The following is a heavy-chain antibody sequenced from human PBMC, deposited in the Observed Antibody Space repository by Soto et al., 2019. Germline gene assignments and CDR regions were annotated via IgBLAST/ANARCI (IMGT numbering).Heavy chain of an antibody. J-gene: IGHJ6*02. Sequence: GGSLRLSCAASGFTFSSYGMHWVRQAPGKGLEWVAVISYDGSNKYYADSVKGRFTISRDNSKNTLYLQMNSLRAEDTAVYYCAKDAVTAIRFFWYYYYGMDVWGQGTTVTFSS. D-gene: IGHD2-21*02. CDR3: AKDAVTAIRFFWYYYYGMDV. V-gene: IGHV3-30*18. CDR1: GFTFSSYG. CDR2: ISYDGSNK.